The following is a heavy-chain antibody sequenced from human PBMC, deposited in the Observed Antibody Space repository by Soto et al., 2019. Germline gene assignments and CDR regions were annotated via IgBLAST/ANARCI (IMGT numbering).Heavy chain of an antibody. V-gene: IGHV4-34*01. CDR3: ARGHSPDYYDSSGYYSGFDY. Sequence: QVQLQQWGAGLLKPSETLSLTCAVYGGSFSGYYWSWIRQPPGKGLEWIGEINHSGSTNYNPSLQSRVTISVDTSDNPVSLKLSAVTAADTVVYCCARGHSPDYYDSSGYYSGFDYWGQGTLVTVSS. CDR2: INHSGST. CDR1: GGSFSGYY. J-gene: IGHJ4*02. D-gene: IGHD3-22*01.